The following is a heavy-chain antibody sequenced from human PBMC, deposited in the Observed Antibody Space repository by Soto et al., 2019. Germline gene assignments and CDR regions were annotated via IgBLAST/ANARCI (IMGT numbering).Heavy chain of an antibody. D-gene: IGHD3-3*01. CDR1: GFTFGNNW. V-gene: IGHV3-7*03. Sequence: EVQLVESGGGLVQPGGSLRLSCAASGFTFGNNWMSWVRQAPGKGLEWVANIKRDGSEKYYVDSEKGRFAISRENAKNTLYLQMNSLRADDTAVYYCASLEWESSGYADYWGQGTLVTVSS. CDR2: IKRDGSEK. CDR3: ASLEWESSGYADY. J-gene: IGHJ4*02.